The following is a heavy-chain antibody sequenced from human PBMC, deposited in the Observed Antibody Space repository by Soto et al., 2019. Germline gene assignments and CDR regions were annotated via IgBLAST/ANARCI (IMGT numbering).Heavy chain of an antibody. V-gene: IGHV1-24*01. CDR3: AAGGRAPLKRTSYDTLTGNLRVWYDTLKLLDS. D-gene: IGHD3-9*01. J-gene: IGHJ4*02. CDR2: FDYEHGET. CDR1: GYTLTELA. Sequence: ASVKVSCKVSGYTLTELAMHWVRQAPGKGLEWMGGFDYEHGETIYAQKFQGRVTMTEDTYTDTAYMELSSLRSEDTAVYYCAAGGRAPLKRTSYDTLTGNLRVWYDTLKLLDSWGKGTLVTVSS.